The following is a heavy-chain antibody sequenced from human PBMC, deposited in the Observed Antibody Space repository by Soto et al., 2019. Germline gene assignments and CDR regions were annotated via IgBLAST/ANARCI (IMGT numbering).Heavy chain of an antibody. CDR3: ASIPYYDILTGHTDPAI. CDR2: IIPILGIA. Sequence: QVQLVQSGAEVKKPGSSVKVSCKASGGTFSSYTISWVRQAPGQGLEWMGRIIPILGIANYAQKFQGRVTITADKSTSTAYMELSSLRSEDTAVYYCASIPYYDILTGHTDPAIWGQGTLVTVSS. J-gene: IGHJ4*02. D-gene: IGHD3-9*01. V-gene: IGHV1-69*02. CDR1: GGTFSSYT.